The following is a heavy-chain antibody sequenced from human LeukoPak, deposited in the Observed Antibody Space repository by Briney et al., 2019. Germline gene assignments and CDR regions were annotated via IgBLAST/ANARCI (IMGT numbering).Heavy chain of an antibody. CDR2: INPNSGGT. CDR1: GYTFTGYY. D-gene: IGHD3/OR15-3a*01. CDR3: ARDPGDWAYYFDY. V-gene: IGHV1-2*02. Sequence: ASVKVSCKASGYTFTGYYMHWVRQAPGQGLEWMGWINPNSGGTNYAQKFQGRVTMTRATSISTAYMELSRLRSDDTAVYYCARDPGDWAYYFDYWGQGTLVTVSS. J-gene: IGHJ4*02.